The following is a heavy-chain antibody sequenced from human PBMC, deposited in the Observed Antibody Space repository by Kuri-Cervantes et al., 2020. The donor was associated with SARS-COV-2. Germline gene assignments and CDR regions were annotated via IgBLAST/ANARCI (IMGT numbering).Heavy chain of an antibody. CDR3: VRVAIGGLYDAIDV. D-gene: IGHD6-25*01. Sequence: SETLSPTCTVSGGSISSYYWSWIRQPAGKGLEWIGRIYTSGSTGYNPSLKSRVTISVDTSKRQFSLRLTSVTATDTAVYYCVRVAIGGLYDAIDVWGQGRMVTVSS. CDR1: GGSISSYY. J-gene: IGHJ3*01. V-gene: IGHV4-4*07. CDR2: IYTSGST.